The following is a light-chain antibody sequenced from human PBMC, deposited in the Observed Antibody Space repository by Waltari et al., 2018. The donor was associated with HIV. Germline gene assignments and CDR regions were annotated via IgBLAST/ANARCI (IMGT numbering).Light chain of an antibody. J-gene: IGLJ3*02. CDR2: EDN. CDR3: QSYDSNGLILV. CDR1: SGSIADNY. V-gene: IGLV6-57*03. Sequence: NFLLTQPPSVSESPGRTTTISCTRSSGSIADNYVQWFQQRPGSAPTSVIYEDNRRPSWVPDRFSGSIDSSSNSASLTISGLQTEDEADYYCQSYDSNGLILVFGGGTKLTVL.